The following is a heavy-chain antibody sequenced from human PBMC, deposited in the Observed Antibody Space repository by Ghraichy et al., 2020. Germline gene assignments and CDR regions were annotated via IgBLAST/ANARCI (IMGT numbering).Heavy chain of an antibody. J-gene: IGHJ3*02. CDR2: IYYSGTT. Sequence: ETLSLTCTVSGGSISTYYWSWIRQPPGKGLEWIAYIYYSGTTNYNPSLKSRVTISVDTSNNHFSLKLTSVTAADTAVYYCARGGQWLVEASAFDIWGQGTMVTVSS. CDR3: ARGGQWLVEASAFDI. V-gene: IGHV4-59*01. CDR1: GGSISTYY. D-gene: IGHD6-19*01.